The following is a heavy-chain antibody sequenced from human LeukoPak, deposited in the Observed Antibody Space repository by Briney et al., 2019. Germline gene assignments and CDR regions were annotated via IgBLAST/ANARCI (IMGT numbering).Heavy chain of an antibody. CDR1: LGSIRSGGYS. CDR3: ARHPTKWELRLSLDY. J-gene: IGHJ4*02. V-gene: IGHV4-30-4*07. D-gene: IGHD1-26*01. Sequence: SRTLCLTRALSLGSIRSGGYSCGWIRQPPGKGLGWIGYIYYSGPTSYNPSLNGRATISVGTSKNHFSLNMMSVPPAGTAVYYCARHPTKWELRLSLDYWGQGTLVNVSS. CDR2: IYYSGPT.